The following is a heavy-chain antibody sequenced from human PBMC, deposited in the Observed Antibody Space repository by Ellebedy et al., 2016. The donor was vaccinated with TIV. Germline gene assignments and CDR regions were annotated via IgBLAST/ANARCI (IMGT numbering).Heavy chain of an antibody. CDR2: VWFDGSSE. CDR3: ARGGSKSNWYQPFDS. Sequence: GESLKISXAASGFTFSSYSMNWVRQAPGTGLEWVALVWFDGSSEFYADSVKGRFTISRDNSENTMSLQMNSLRDEDTAVYYCARGGSKSNWYQPFDSWGQGTLVTVSS. D-gene: IGHD1-20*01. V-gene: IGHV3-33*08. CDR1: GFTFSSYS. J-gene: IGHJ4*02.